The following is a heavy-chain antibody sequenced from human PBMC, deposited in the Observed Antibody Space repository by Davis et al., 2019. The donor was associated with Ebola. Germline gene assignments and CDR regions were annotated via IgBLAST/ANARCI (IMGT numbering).Heavy chain of an antibody. CDR2: VYYSGTT. D-gene: IGHD4-17*01. J-gene: IGHJ5*02. V-gene: IGHV4-59*01. Sequence: MPSETLSLTCPLLGGSISNYYWSWIRQPQGKGLEWIGYVYYSGTTSYNPPLKSRVTISIGTPKDQFSLRLTSVTEADKAVYYCAKGVGDYGWFDPWGQGTLVTVSA. CDR1: GGSISNYY. CDR3: AKGVGDYGWFDP.